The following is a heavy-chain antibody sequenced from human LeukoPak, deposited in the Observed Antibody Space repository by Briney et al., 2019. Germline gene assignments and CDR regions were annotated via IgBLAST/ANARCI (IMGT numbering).Heavy chain of an antibody. V-gene: IGHV3-53*01. CDR2: IYSGGST. CDR3: ARQGELAARPGWFMY. D-gene: IGHD6-6*01. CDR1: GFTVSSNY. J-gene: IGHJ4*02. Sequence: PGGSLRLSCAASGFTVSSNYMSWVRQAPGKGLEWVSVIYSGGSTYYADSVKGRSTISRDNSKNTLYLQMNSLRAEDTAVYYCARQGELAARPGWFMYWGQGTLVTVSS.